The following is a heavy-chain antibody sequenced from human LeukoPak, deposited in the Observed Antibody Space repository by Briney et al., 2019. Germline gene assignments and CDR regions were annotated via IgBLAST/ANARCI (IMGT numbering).Heavy chain of an antibody. CDR3: AAEGTSCSAGSCSPDAFDL. CDR1: GFTFSTSA. V-gene: IGHV1-58*02. CDR2: IVLGSGNT. D-gene: IGHD2-15*01. J-gene: IGHJ3*01. Sequence: GASVKVSCKASGFTFSTSAMQWVRQAREQGLEWIGWIVLGSGNTNYAQKFQERVTITRDMSTSTAYMELSSLRSEDTAVYYRAAEGTSCSAGSCSPDAFDLWGQGTMVTVSS.